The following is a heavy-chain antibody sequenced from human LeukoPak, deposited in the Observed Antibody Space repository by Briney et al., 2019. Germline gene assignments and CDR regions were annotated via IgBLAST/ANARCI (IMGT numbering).Heavy chain of an antibody. CDR3: ARGAPQLVPAAALGD. V-gene: IGHV3-66*02. Sequence: GGSLKLSCAASGFTVSSDYMSWVRQAPGKGLEWVSVIYSGGSTYYADSVKGRFTISRDNSKNTPYLQMNSLRVEDTAVYYCARGAPQLVPAAALGDWGQGTLVTVSS. D-gene: IGHD2-2*01. CDR1: GFTVSSDY. CDR2: IYSGGST. J-gene: IGHJ4*02.